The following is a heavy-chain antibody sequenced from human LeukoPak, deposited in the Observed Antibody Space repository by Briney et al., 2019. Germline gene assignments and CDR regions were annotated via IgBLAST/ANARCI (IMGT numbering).Heavy chain of an antibody. CDR1: RFTFSSYA. Sequence: GGSLRLSCAASRFTFSSYAMSGVRQSPGRGLVWVSGISGSGVGTYYADSVKGRFTISRDSAKNTLYLQMNSLRAEDTALYYCARGRVDYSSSLTYFDYWGQGTLVTVSP. V-gene: IGHV3-23*01. J-gene: IGHJ4*02. D-gene: IGHD6-6*01. CDR3: ARGRVDYSSSLTYFDY. CDR2: ISGSGVGT.